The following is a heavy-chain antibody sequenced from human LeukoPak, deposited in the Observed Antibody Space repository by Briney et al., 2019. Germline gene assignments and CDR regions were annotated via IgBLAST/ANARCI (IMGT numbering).Heavy chain of an antibody. CDR2: ISACNGNT. J-gene: IGHJ4*02. CDR1: GYTFTSYG. V-gene: IGHV1-18*04. CDR3: ARSQRAAAGYYFDY. D-gene: IGHD6-13*01. Sequence: ASVKVSCKASGYTFTSYGISWVRQAPGQGLEWMGWISACNGNTNYAQKLQGRVTMTRNTSISTAYMELSGLRSEDTAVYYCARSQRAAAGYYFDYWGQGTLVTVSS.